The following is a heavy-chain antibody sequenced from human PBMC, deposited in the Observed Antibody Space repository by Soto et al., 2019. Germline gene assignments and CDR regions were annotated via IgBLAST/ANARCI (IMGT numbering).Heavy chain of an antibody. CDR1: GFTVSSNY. CDR3: ARDPGSTGYYYYGMDV. CDR2: IYSGGST. Sequence: GGSLRLSCAASGFTVSSNYMSWVRQAPGKGLEWVSVIYSGGSTYYADSVKGRFTISRDNSKNTLYLQMNSLRAEDTAVYYCARDPGSTGYYYYGMDVWGQGTTVTVSS. V-gene: IGHV3-53*01. J-gene: IGHJ6*02. D-gene: IGHD6-25*01.